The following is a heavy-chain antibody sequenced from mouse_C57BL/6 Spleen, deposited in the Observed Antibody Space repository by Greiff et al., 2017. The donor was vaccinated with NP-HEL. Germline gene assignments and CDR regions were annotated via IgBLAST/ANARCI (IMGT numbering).Heavy chain of an antibody. CDR3: ARGDYGTRWGFAY. Sequence: EVQRVESGGGLVKPGGSLKLSCAASGFTFSSYAMSWVRQTPEKRLEWVATISDGGSYTYYPDNVKGRFTISRDNAKNNLYLQMSHLKSEDTAMYYCARGDYGTRWGFAYWGQGTLVTVSA. CDR2: ISDGGSYT. CDR1: GFTFSSYA. D-gene: IGHD1-1*01. J-gene: IGHJ3*01. V-gene: IGHV5-4*01.